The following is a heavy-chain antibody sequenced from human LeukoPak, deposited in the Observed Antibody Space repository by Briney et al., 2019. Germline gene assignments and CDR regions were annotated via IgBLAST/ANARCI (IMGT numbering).Heavy chain of an antibody. Sequence: NAGETVSLICTVSDAFLNTQYGTWIRQPPGKGMEWIGYISYGGSTNYNPSLKSRVTISVDTSKNQFFLRLTSLTSADTAVYYCARDPTTVTKGFDIWGQGTMVTVSS. CDR1: DAFLNTQY. CDR2: ISYGGST. CDR3: ARDPTTVTKGFDI. J-gene: IGHJ3*02. V-gene: IGHV4-59*11. D-gene: IGHD4-17*01.